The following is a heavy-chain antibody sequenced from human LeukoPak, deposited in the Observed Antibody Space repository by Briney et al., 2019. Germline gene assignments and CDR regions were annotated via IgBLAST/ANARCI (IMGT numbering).Heavy chain of an antibody. V-gene: IGHV3-11*03. CDR3: ARLRLYCSGGSCSRNPRYFDY. D-gene: IGHD2-15*01. Sequence: GGSLRLSCATSGFTFSDYYMSWIRQAPGKGLKWVSYISSSGTYINSADSVKGRFTISRDYPKNSLYPQMSSLRAEDAAVYYCARLRLYCSGGSCSRNPRYFDYWGQGTLVTVSS. CDR2: ISSSGTYI. CDR1: GFTFSDYY. J-gene: IGHJ4*02.